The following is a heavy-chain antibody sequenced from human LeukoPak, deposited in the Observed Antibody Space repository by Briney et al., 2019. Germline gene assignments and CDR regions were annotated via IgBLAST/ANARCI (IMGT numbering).Heavy chain of an antibody. J-gene: IGHJ6*03. CDR1: GFTFSSYG. Sequence: QPGGSLRLSCAASGFTFSSYGMSWVRQAPGKGLEWVSVIYSGGSTYYADSVKGRFTISRDNSKSTLYLQMNSLRAEDTAVYYCARGMGYHYYMDVWGKGTTVTISS. CDR2: IYSGGST. V-gene: IGHV3-53*01. CDR3: ARGMGYHYYMDV. D-gene: IGHD2-8*01.